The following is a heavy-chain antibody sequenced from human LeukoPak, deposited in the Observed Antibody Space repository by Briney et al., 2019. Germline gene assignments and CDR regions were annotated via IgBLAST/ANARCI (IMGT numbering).Heavy chain of an antibody. Sequence: GGSLRLSCAASGFTFSSYAIHWVRQAPDKGLEWVAVISYDGSNKYYADSVKGRFTISRDNSKNTLYLQMNSLRAEDTAVYYCAKPLEMATISPFDYWGQGTLVTVSS. V-gene: IGHV3-30*04. J-gene: IGHJ4*02. D-gene: IGHD5-24*01. CDR1: GFTFSSYA. CDR3: AKPLEMATISPFDY. CDR2: ISYDGSNK.